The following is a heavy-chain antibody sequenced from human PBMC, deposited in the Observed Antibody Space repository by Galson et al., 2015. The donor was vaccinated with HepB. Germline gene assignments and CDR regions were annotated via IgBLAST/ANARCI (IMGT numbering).Heavy chain of an antibody. CDR1: ESPFSRYW. V-gene: IGHV3-74*01. D-gene: IGHD3-10*01. J-gene: IGHJ6*02. CDR2: ISNDGIST. CDR3: ARAFRGVLPYYGMDV. Sequence: SLRLSCAASESPFSRYWMHWVRQAPGKGLVWVSRISNDGISTTYADSVKGRFTISRDNAKSTLYLQMNSPRTEDTAVYYCARAFRGVLPYYGMDVWGQGATVTVSS.